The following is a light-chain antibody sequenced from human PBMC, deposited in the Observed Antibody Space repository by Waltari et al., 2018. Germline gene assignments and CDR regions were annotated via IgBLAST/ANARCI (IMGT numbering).Light chain of an antibody. J-gene: IGKJ3*01. CDR2: GAS. V-gene: IGKV3-20*01. CDR1: QSVSSSC. Sequence: EIVLTQSPGTLSLSPGERATLSCRASQSVSSSCLAWYQQKPGQAPRLLIYGASSRATGIPDRFSGSGSGTDFTLTISRLEPEDFAVYYCQQYGSFGPGTKVDIK. CDR3: QQYGS.